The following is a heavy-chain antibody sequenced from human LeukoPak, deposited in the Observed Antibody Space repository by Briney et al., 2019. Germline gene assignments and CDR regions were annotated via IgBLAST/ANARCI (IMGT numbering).Heavy chain of an antibody. CDR1: GFTFSSYA. CDR2: ISYDGSNK. J-gene: IGHJ4*02. D-gene: IGHD4-17*01. CDR3: AKEATVTKRYYFDY. Sequence: GGSLRLSCAASGFTFSSYAMHWVRQAPGKGLEWVAVISYDGSNKKYADSVKGRFTISRDNSKNTLYLQMNSLRAEDTAVYYCAKEATVTKRYYFDYWGQGTLVTVSS. V-gene: IGHV3-30*04.